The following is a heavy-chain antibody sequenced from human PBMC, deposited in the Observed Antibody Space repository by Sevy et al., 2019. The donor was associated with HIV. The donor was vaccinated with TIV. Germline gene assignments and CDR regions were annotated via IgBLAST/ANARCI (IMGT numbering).Heavy chain of an antibody. CDR3: AKEGPGYNYDSSGYFPS. Sequence: GGSLRLSCADSGFTFSNYAMAWVRQAPGKGLEWVSAISVSGDFTYYADSVRGRFTVSRDKSKNTLFLQMNSLRAEDTAVYYCAKEGPGYNYDSSGYFPSWGQGTLVTVSS. CDR1: GFTFSNYA. CDR2: ISVSGDFT. V-gene: IGHV3-23*01. J-gene: IGHJ4*02. D-gene: IGHD3-22*01.